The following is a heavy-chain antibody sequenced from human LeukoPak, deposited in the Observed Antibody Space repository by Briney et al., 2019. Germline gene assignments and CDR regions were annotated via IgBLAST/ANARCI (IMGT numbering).Heavy chain of an antibody. CDR1: GGTFSSYA. CDR2: IIPIFGTA. Sequence: SVKVSCKASGGTFSSYAISWVRQAPGQGLEWMGGIIPIFGTANYAQKFQGRVTITADESTSTAYMELSSLRSEDTAVYYCARVQTKLERRRWEYYYGMDVWGKGTTVTVSS. CDR3: ARVQTKLERRRWEYYYGMDV. J-gene: IGHJ6*04. V-gene: IGHV1-69*01. D-gene: IGHD1-1*01.